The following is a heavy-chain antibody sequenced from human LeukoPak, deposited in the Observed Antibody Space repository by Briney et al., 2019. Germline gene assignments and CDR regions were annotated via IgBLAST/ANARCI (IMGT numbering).Heavy chain of an antibody. CDR3: ARRETVAGIFDY. J-gene: IGHJ4*02. Sequence: GKGREXIGIIYYTGITYYNPSLKSRVTISVDTSKNQFSLKLSSVTAADTAVYYCARRETVAGIFDYWGQGTLVTVSS. V-gene: IGHV4-39*01. D-gene: IGHD6-19*01. CDR2: IYYTGIT.